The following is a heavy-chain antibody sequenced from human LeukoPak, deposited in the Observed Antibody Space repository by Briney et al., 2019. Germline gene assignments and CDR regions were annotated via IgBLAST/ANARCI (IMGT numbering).Heavy chain of an antibody. CDR1: GFTFSNYG. D-gene: IGHD3-16*01. CDR2: IWYDGSNK. Sequence: GGSLRLSCAASGFTFSNYGIHWVRQAPGKGLEWVAFIWYDGSNKYYADSVKGRFTISRDSSQSALYLQMNSLRAEDTAVYYCAKDQGGNYYYYMDVWGKGTTVTVSS. J-gene: IGHJ6*03. V-gene: IGHV3-30*02. CDR3: AKDQGGNYYYYMDV.